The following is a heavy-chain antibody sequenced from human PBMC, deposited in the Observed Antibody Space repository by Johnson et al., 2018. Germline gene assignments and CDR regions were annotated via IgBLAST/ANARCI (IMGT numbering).Heavy chain of an antibody. J-gene: IGHJ6*02. V-gene: IGHV3-30-3*01. CDR1: GFTFSSHA. D-gene: IGHD1-7*01. CDR2: MSYDGSIK. CDR3: AGSITGTTVYYYGMDV. Sequence: VQLVESGGGVVKXGRSLRLSCAASGFTFSSHAMHWVRQAPGKGLEWVAVMSYDGSIKYYADSVKGRFTISRDNSKNTLFLQVNSLRAEDTAVYYCAGSITGTTVYYYGMDVWGQGTTVTVSS.